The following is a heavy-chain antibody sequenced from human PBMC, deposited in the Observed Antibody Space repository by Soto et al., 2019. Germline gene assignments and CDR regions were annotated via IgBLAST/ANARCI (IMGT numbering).Heavy chain of an antibody. CDR1: GGTFGTYA. J-gene: IGHJ4*02. CDR3: AREPSSYYFDS. CDR2: IIPIFGTA. Sequence: SVKVSCKASGGTFGTYAVNWVRQAPGQGLEWMGGIIPIFGTANYAQNFQGRVSITADGSTGTAYMDLSSLRSEDTAIYYCAREPSSYYFDSWGRGTLVTVSS. V-gene: IGHV1-69*13.